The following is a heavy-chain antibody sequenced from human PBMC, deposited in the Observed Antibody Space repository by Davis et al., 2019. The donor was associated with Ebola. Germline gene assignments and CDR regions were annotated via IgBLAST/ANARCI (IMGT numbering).Heavy chain of an antibody. CDR2: INSNSGGT. V-gene: IGHV1-2*04. D-gene: IGHD4-17*01. Sequence: ASVQVSCKASGYTFTGYYMHWVRQAPGQGLEWMGWINSNSGGTNYAQKFQGWVTITRDTSISTAYMELSRLRTDDTAVYYCARENSPGDYDAFDIWGQGTMVTVSS. CDR3: ARENSPGDYDAFDI. J-gene: IGHJ3*02. CDR1: GYTFTGYY.